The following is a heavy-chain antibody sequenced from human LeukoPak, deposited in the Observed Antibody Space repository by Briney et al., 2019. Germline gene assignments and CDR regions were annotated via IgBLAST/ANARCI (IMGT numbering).Heavy chain of an antibody. CDR2: IHTSGST. CDR3: ARRDYSSGWSFDK. V-gene: IGHV4-4*07. CDR1: GGSISNYH. D-gene: IGHD6-19*01. J-gene: IGHJ4*02. Sequence: PSETLSLTCTVSGGSISNYHWTWIRQPAGKGLEWIGQIHTSGSTNYNPPLKSRVTMSIDTPENQVSLPMRSVTAADTAVYYCARRDYSSGWSFDKWGQGTLVTVSS.